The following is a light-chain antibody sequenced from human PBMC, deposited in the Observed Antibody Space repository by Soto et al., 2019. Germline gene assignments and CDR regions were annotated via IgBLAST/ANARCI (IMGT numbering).Light chain of an antibody. CDR1: QSLSKS. CDR2: GAS. Sequence: EILWTQSPATLSLSPGERATLSCRASQSLSKSLVWYQQKPGQAPRLLIDGASNRATGIPARFSGSGSGTDFTLTISSLQPEDFAVYFCQQRSSWPLTFGGGTKVDIK. V-gene: IGKV3-11*01. J-gene: IGKJ4*02. CDR3: QQRSSWPLT.